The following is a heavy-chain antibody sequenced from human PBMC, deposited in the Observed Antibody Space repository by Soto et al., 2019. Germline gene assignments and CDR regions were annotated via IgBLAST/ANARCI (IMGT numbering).Heavy chain of an antibody. CDR1: GFTFSSYG. J-gene: IGHJ4*02. CDR3: AKDHGDYSFDY. Sequence: QVQLVESGGGVVQPGRSLRLSCAASGFTFSSYGMHWVRQAPGKGLEWVAVISYDGSNKYYADSVKGRFTISRDNSKNTLYLQMNSLRAEDTAVYYCAKDHGDYSFDYWGQGTLVTVSS. V-gene: IGHV3-30*18. D-gene: IGHD4-17*01. CDR2: ISYDGSNK.